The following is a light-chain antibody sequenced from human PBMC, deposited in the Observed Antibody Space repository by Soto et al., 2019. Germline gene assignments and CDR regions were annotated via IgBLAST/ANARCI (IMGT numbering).Light chain of an antibody. CDR1: TSNVANNF. Sequence: QSVLTQPPSVSAAPGQKVTISCSGTTSNVANNFVSWYQQFPGKAPTLLIYDDIRRPSGIPDRFSASKSGTSATLGITGLQTGDEADYYCGSWDSSMTANVFGTGTTVTVL. CDR3: GSWDSSMTANV. CDR2: DDI. J-gene: IGLJ1*01. V-gene: IGLV1-51*01.